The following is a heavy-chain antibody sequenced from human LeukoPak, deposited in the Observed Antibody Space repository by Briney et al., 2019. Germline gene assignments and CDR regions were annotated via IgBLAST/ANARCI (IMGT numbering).Heavy chain of an antibody. D-gene: IGHD3-10*01. J-gene: IGHJ4*02. Sequence: PGGSLRLSCAASGFTVSSNYMSWVRQAPGKGLEWVSVIYSGGSTYYADSVKGRFTISRDNSKNTLYLQMNSLRAEDTAVYYCARETVRGVFDYWGREPWSPSPQ. CDR1: GFTVSSNY. CDR2: IYSGGST. V-gene: IGHV3-53*01. CDR3: ARETVRGVFDY.